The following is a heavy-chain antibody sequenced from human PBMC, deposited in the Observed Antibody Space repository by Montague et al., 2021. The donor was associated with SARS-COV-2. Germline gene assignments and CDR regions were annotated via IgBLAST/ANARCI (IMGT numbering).Heavy chain of an antibody. CDR1: GFTFGSYS. Sequence: SLRLSCAASGFTFGSYSMNWVRRAPGKGLEWVSYISRSSRTIYYADSVKGRITISRDNAKNSLYLQMNGLRAEDTAVYYCADYGDTEPFQHWGQGTLVTVSS. D-gene: IGHD4-17*01. V-gene: IGHV3-48*04. CDR2: ISRSSRTI. J-gene: IGHJ1*01. CDR3: ADYGDTEPFQH.